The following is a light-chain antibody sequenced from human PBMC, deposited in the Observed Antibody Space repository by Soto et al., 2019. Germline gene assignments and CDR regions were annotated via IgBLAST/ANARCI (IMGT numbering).Light chain of an antibody. CDR1: QSVSSY. V-gene: IGKV3-11*01. Sequence: EIVLTRSPATLSLSPGERATLSCMASQSVSSYLALYQQKPGQAPRPLIYDASNRATGIPARFSGSGSGTDFTLTISSLEPEDFAVYYCQQRSNWPSITFGQGRLLEIK. J-gene: IGKJ5*01. CDR3: QQRSNWPSIT. CDR2: DAS.